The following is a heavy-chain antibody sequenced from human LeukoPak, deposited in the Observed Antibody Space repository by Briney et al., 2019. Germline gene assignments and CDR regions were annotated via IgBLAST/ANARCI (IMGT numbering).Heavy chain of an antibody. V-gene: IGHV6-1*01. D-gene: IGHD2-15*01. CDR1: GDSVSSGTAS. Sequence: SQTLSLTCAISGDSVSSGTASWNWIRQSPSRGLEWLGRTYYRSKWYSDFVVSVKSRITINPDTSKNQFSLQLNSVTPEDTAMYFCARLEVVVGAPGYYYGMDVWGQGTTVTVSS. CDR2: TYYRSKWYS. CDR3: ARLEVVVGAPGYYYGMDV. J-gene: IGHJ6*02.